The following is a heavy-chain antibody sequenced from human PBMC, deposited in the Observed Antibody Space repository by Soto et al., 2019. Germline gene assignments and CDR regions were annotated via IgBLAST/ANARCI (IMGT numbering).Heavy chain of an antibody. Sequence: SVKVSWKALGGTFGGNAFSWGRQAPGQGLEWMGGIIPIFGTANYAQKFQGRVTITADESTSTAYMELSSLRSEDTAVYYCASKEEVAAGFDYWGQGTLVTVSS. J-gene: IGHJ4*02. CDR1: GGTFGGNA. V-gene: IGHV1-69*13. CDR3: ASKEEVAAGFDY. D-gene: IGHD6-19*01. CDR2: IIPIFGTA.